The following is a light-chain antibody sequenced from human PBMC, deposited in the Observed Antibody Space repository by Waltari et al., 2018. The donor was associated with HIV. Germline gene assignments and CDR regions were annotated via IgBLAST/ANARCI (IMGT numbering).Light chain of an antibody. Sequence: APGQRVTIPCTGSSSNIGAGYDVHWYQQVPGTAPKLLIYGNSNRPSGVPDRFSGSKSGTSASLAVTGLQAEDEADYYCQSYDSSLSGGVFGGGTKLTVL. CDR3: QSYDSSLSGGV. CDR1: SSNIGAGYD. V-gene: IGLV1-40*01. CDR2: GNS. J-gene: IGLJ3*02.